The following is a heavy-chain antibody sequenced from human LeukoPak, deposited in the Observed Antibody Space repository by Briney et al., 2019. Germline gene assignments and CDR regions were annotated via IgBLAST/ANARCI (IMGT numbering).Heavy chain of an antibody. CDR2: ISSGGMTI. J-gene: IGHJ6*02. D-gene: IGHD3-9*01. V-gene: IGHV3-48*03. Sequence: GGSLRLSCEASGFTFSSYEMNWVRQAPGKGLEWISYISSGGMTIYYADSVRGRFTVSRDNTKNSLFLQMDSLRAEDTAVYFCARDDYDIVTGYYSMYSYGVDVWGHGTAVTVSS. CDR1: GFTFSSYE. CDR3: ARDDYDIVTGYYSMYSYGVDV.